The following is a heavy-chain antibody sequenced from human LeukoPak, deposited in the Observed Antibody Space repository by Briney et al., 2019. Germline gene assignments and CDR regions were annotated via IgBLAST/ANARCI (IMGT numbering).Heavy chain of an antibody. CDR2: INPNSGGT. V-gene: IGHV1-2*02. CDR3: ARDTLYGGNLNLYYYYYGMDV. D-gene: IGHD4-23*01. CDR1: GYTFTGYY. J-gene: IGHJ6*02. Sequence: ASVKVSCKASGYTFTGYYMHWVRQAPGQGLEWMGWINPNSGGTNYAQKFQGRVTMTRDTSISTAYMELSRLRSDDTAVYYCARDTLYGGNLNLYYYYYGMDVWGQGTTVTVSS.